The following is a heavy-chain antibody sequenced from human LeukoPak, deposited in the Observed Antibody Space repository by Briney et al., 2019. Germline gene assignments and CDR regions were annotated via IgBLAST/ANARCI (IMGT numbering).Heavy chain of an antibody. Sequence: PEASVKVSCKASGGTFSSYAISWVRQAPGQGLEWMGGIIPIFGTANYAQKFQGRVTITADESTNTAYMELSSLRSEDTAVYYCARGYSSGWYVDYFDYWGQGTLVTVSS. D-gene: IGHD6-19*01. CDR2: IIPIFGTA. CDR1: GGTFSSYA. CDR3: ARGYSSGWYVDYFDY. J-gene: IGHJ4*02. V-gene: IGHV1-69*13.